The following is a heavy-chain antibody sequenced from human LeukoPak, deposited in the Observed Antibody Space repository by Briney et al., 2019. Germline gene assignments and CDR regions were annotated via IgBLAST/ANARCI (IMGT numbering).Heavy chain of an antibody. CDR2: IYYSGST. CDR1: GGSISSYY. CDR3: ARMNWQADWFDP. V-gene: IGHV4-59*01. Sequence: SETLSLTCTVSGGSISSYYWSWIRQPPGKGLEWIGYIYYSGSTNYNPSLKSRVTISVDTSKNQFSLKLSSVTAADTAVYYCARMNWQADWFDPWGQGTLVTVSS. J-gene: IGHJ5*02.